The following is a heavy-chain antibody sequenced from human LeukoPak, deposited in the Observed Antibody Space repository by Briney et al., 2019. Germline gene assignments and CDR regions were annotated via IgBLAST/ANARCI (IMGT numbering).Heavy chain of an antibody. J-gene: IGHJ4*02. CDR1: GFIFSGSW. Sequence: GGSLRLSCTASGFIFSGSWMAWIRQAPGKGLEWVATIRKDGSEKYYVDSMKSRFTISRDNAKNSLFLQMNSLRAEDTAIYYCTTDTWYSAGHWGQGTLVTVSS. CDR2: IRKDGSEK. D-gene: IGHD2-15*01. CDR3: TTDTWYSAGH. V-gene: IGHV3-7*03.